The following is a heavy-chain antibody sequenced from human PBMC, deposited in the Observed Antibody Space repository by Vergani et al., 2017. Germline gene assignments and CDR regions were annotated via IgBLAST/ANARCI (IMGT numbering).Heavy chain of an antibody. CDR2: ISYDGSNK. V-gene: IGHV3-30-3*01. D-gene: IGHD3-3*01. Sequence: QVQLVESGGGVVQPGRSLRLSCAASGFTFSSYAMHWVRQAPGQGLEWVAVISYDGSNKYYADSVKGRFTISRDNSKNKLYLQMNSLRAEDTAVYYCARDYPVSPSYYEFWSGSTIDYWGQGTLVTVSS. CDR3: ARDYPVSPSYYEFWSGSTIDY. CDR1: GFTFSSYA. J-gene: IGHJ4*02.